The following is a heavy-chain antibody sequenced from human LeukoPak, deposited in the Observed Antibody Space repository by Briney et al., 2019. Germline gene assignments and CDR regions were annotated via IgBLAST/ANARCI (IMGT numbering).Heavy chain of an antibody. CDR2: ISWNSGSI. V-gene: IGHV3-9*01. D-gene: IGHD6-6*01. J-gene: IGHJ4*02. CDR1: GFTFDDDA. Sequence: PGRSLRLSCAASGFTFDDDAMHWDRQAPGKGLEWVSGISWNSGSIGYADSVKGRFTISRDNAKNSLYLQMNSLRAEDTAVYYCARDHRAARLGGGGPDYWGQGTLVTVSS. CDR3: ARDHRAARLGGGGPDY.